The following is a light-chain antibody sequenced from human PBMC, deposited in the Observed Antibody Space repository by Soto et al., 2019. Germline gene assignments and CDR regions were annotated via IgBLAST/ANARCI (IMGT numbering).Light chain of an antibody. CDR1: QSVSRTY. CDR3: QQYGRSGT. CDR2: ATS. J-gene: IGKJ1*01. V-gene: IGKV3-20*01. Sequence: EIVLTQSPGTLSLSPGERATLSCRASQSVSRTYLAWYQQKPVQAPRLLIYATSSRATGIPDRFSGSGSGTDFTLTISRLEPDDFAVYYCQQYGRSGTFGQGTKVEIK.